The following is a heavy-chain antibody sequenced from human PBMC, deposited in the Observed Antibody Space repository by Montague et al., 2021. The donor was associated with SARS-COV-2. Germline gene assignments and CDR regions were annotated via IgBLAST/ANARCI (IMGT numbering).Heavy chain of an antibody. CDR3: ARVHFVSSGWYPDAFDI. Sequence: TLPLTCTVSGASINSGGYYWSWIRQHPGKGLEWIGYIYYSGSTYYNPSLKSRLTISVDTSKNQFSLKLSSVTAADTAVYYCARVHFVSSGWYPDAFDIWGQGTMVTVSS. J-gene: IGHJ3*02. V-gene: IGHV4-31*03. D-gene: IGHD6-19*01. CDR1: GASINSGGYY. CDR2: IYYSGST.